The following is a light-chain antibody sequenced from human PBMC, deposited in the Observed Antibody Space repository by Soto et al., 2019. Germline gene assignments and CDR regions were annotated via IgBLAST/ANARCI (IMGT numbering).Light chain of an antibody. Sequence: QSALTQPPSASGSPGQSVTISCTGTGSDIGGYNSVSWYQQHPGKAPKLMIYEVNKRPLGVPERFSGSKSGNTASLTVSGLQADDEADYYCSSSAGTNSFVLFGGGTKLTVL. V-gene: IGLV2-8*01. CDR2: EVN. J-gene: IGLJ3*02. CDR3: SSSAGTNSFVL. CDR1: GSDIGGYNS.